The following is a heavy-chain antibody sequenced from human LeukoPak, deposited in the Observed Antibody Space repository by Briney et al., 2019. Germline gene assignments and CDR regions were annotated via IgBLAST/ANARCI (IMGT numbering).Heavy chain of an antibody. J-gene: IGHJ3*02. CDR1: GFTFDDYG. D-gene: IGHD1-26*01. CDR2: INWNGGRT. V-gene: IGHV3-20*04. Sequence: GGSLRLSCAASGFTFDDYGMSWVRQAPGKGLEWVSGINWNGGRTGYADSVKGRFTISRDNSKNTLYLQMNSLRAEDTAVYYCAKKVGGIYAFDIWGQGTMVIVSS. CDR3: AKKVGGIYAFDI.